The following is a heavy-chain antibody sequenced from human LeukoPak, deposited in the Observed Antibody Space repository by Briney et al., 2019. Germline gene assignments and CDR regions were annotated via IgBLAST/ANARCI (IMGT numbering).Heavy chain of an antibody. Sequence: ASVKVSCKASGFTSTNFAVQWVRQARGQRLEWIGWIIVGSGATKCAQDFQERVTIIRDLSTSTLYMELRSLTSEDTAVYYCAADLSNPRMGASYLDSWGQGTLVTVSS. CDR2: IIVGSGAT. D-gene: IGHD3-16*01. CDR1: GFTSTNFA. J-gene: IGHJ4*02. CDR3: AADLSNPRMGASYLDS. V-gene: IGHV1-58*01.